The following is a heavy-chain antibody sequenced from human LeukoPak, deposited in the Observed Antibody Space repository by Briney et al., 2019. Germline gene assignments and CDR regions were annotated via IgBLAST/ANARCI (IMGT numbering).Heavy chain of an antibody. CDR3: ARESMNYYDSSGYTAYDY. D-gene: IGHD3-22*01. J-gene: IGHJ4*02. V-gene: IGHV1-69*05. Sequence: SVKVSCKASGGTFSSYAISWVRQAPGQGLEWMGGIIPIFGTASYAQKFQGRVTITTDESTSTAYMELSSLRSEDTAVYYCARESMNYYDSSGYTAYDYWGQGTLVTVSS. CDR2: IIPIFGTA. CDR1: GGTFSSYA.